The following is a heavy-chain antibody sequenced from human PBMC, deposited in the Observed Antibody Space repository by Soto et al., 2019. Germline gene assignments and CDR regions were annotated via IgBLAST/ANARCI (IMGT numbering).Heavy chain of an antibody. CDR1: GGSISSSNW. CDR2: IYHSGST. V-gene: IGHV4-4*02. CDR3: ARDGRYSYSYWDY. Sequence: SETLSLTCAVSGGSISSSNWWSWVRQPPGKGLEWSGEIYHSGSTNYNPSLKSRVTISVDKSKNQFSLKLSSVTAADPAVYYWARDGRYSYSYWDYWGQGTLVTVSS. J-gene: IGHJ4*02. D-gene: IGHD5-18*01.